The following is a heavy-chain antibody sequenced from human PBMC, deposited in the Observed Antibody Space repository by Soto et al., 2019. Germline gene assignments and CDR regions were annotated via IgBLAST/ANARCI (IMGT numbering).Heavy chain of an antibody. J-gene: IGHJ5*02. CDR1: GFTFDDYA. V-gene: IGHV3-9*01. Sequence: EVQLVESGGGLVQPGRALTLSCAASGFTFDDYAMHWVRQAPGKGLEWVSGISWNSGSIGYAESVQGRLTISRDNAKNYLYLQMNSLRAEDTAFYYCAKGRDSSSSSWFEPWGQGNLVTVSS. D-gene: IGHD6-6*01. CDR3: AKGRDSSSSSWFEP. CDR2: ISWNSGSI.